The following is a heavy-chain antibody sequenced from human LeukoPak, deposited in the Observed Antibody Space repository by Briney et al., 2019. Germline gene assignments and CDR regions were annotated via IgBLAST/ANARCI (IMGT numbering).Heavy chain of an antibody. D-gene: IGHD2-2*02. CDR2: INPSGGST. CDR3: ARGPGRGYCSSTSCYTGGWFDP. V-gene: IGHV1-46*01. Sequence: ASVTVSCKASGYTFTSYYMHWVRQAPGQGLEWMGIINPSGGSTSYAQKFQGRVTMTRDTSTSTVYMELSSLRSEDTAVYYCARGPGRGYCSSTSCYTGGWFDPWGQGTLVTVSS. CDR1: GYTFTSYY. J-gene: IGHJ5*02.